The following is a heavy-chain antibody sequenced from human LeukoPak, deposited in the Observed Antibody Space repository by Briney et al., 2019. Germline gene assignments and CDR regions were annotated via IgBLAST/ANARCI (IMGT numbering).Heavy chain of an antibody. CDR3: AKSYNGYESKPDY. Sequence: PGRSLRLSCAASGFTFSSYAVHWVRQAPGKGLEWVAVISYDGSNKYYADSVKGRFTISRDNSKITLYLQMNSLRAEDTAVYYCAKSYNGYESKPDYWGQGTLVTVSS. CDR1: GFTFSSYA. D-gene: IGHD5-12*01. V-gene: IGHV3-30-3*02. CDR2: ISYDGSNK. J-gene: IGHJ4*02.